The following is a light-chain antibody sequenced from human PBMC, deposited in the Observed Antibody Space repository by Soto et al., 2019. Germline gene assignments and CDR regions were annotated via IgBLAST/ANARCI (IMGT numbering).Light chain of an antibody. V-gene: IGKV1-9*01. CDR1: QGISSY. CDR2: AAS. Sequence: IQLTQSPSSLSASVGYRVTITCRAIQGISSYLAWYQQKPGKAPNLLIYAASTFQSGVPSRFSGSGSGTDFTLTSSSLQPGDFATYYCQQLNSYPFTFGGGTKVELK. J-gene: IGKJ4*01. CDR3: QQLNSYPFT.